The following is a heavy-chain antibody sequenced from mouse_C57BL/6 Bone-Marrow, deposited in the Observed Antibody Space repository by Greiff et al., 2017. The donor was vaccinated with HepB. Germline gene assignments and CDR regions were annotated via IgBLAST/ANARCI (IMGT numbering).Heavy chain of an antibody. CDR1: GFTFSSYA. Sequence: EVQWVESGGGLVKPGGSLKLSCAASGFTFSSYAMSWVRQTPEKRLEWVATISDGGSYTYYPDNVKGRFTISRDNAKNNLYLQMSHLKSEDTAMYYWARGGRRFAYWGQGTLVTVSA. D-gene: IGHD1-1*01. J-gene: IGHJ3*01. CDR3: ARGGRRFAY. CDR2: ISDGGSYT. V-gene: IGHV5-4*01.